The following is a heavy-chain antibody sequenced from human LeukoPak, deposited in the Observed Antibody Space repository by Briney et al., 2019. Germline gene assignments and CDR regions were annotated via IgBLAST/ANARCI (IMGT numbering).Heavy chain of an antibody. CDR1: GYTFTYYY. J-gene: IGHJ4*02. D-gene: IGHD2-15*01. V-gene: IGHV1-46*01. CDR2: INPSSGST. CDR3: ARESDIGKDFDH. Sequence: GASVNVSCKASGYTFTYYYMHWVRQAPGQGLEWMGMINPSSGSTSYAQKFQGRVTMTRGTSTSTVYMELSSLRSEDTALYYCARESDIGKDFDHWGQGTLDTVSS.